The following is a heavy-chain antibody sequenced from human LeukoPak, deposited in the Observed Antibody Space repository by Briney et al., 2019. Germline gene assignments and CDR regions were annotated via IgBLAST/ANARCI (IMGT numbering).Heavy chain of an antibody. Sequence: SETLSLTCTVSGGSISNSYWSWIRQTPGKGLEWIAYIYYSGSTNYNPSLKSRVTISVDTSKNQFSLKLSSVTSADTAVYYCARAPHEAGTWYLDYWGRGTLVTVSS. CDR3: ARAPHEAGTWYLDY. CDR1: GGSISNSY. J-gene: IGHJ4*02. CDR2: IYYSGST. D-gene: IGHD1-14*01. V-gene: IGHV4-59*01.